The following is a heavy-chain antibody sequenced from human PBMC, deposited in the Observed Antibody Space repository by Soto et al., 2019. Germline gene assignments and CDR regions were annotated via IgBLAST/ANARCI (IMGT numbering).Heavy chain of an antibody. CDR3: ARLRNGYNGFYDLDY. Sequence: EVQLVESGGGLVQPGGSLRLSCAASGFTFSDHYMDWVRQAPGKGLEWVGRTKNKANSYTTIYAASGKGRFTISRDDSKNSLYLQMNSLKTEDTAVYYCARLRNGYNGFYDLDYWGQGTLVTVSS. V-gene: IGHV3-72*01. J-gene: IGHJ4*02. CDR1: GFTFSDHY. D-gene: IGHD5-12*01. CDR2: TKNKANSYTT.